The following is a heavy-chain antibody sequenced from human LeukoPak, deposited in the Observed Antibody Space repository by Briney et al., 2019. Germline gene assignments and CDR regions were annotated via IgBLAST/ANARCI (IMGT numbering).Heavy chain of an antibody. CDR2: ISAYNGNT. V-gene: IGHV1-18*01. J-gene: IGHJ3*02. D-gene: IGHD1-26*01. Sequence: ASVKVSCKASGYTFTSYGISWVRQAPGQGLEWMGWISAYNGNTNYAQKLQGRVAMTTDTSTSTAYMELRSLRSDDTAVYYCARDLTHYHAFDIWGQGTMVTVSS. CDR3: ARDLTHYHAFDI. CDR1: GYTFTSYG.